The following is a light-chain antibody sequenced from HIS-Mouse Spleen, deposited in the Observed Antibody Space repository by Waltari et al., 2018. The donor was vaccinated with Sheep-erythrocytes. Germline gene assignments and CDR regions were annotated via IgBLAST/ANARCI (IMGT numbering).Light chain of an antibody. V-gene: IGLV3-10*01. Sequence: SYELTQPPSVSVSPGQTARITCSGDALPKKYAYWYQQKSGQAPVLVIYEDSKRPSGIPVRFSGASSGTMATLTISVAQVEDDADYYCYSTDSSGNHWVFGGGTKLTVL. CDR2: EDS. CDR3: YSTDSSGNHWV. J-gene: IGLJ3*02. CDR1: ALPKKY.